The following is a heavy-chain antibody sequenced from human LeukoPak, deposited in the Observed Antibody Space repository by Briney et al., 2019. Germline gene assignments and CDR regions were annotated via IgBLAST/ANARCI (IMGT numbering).Heavy chain of an antibody. CDR2: ISSNGGST. J-gene: IGHJ3*02. CDR1: GFTFSSYA. V-gene: IGHV3-64D*06. Sequence: GGSLRLSCSASGFTFSSYAMHWVRQAPGKGLEYVSAISSNGGSTYYADSVKGRFTISRDNSKNTLYLQMSSLRAEDTAVYYCVKDLYPFSYYDFWSGGRGNAFDIWGQGTMVTVSS. CDR3: VKDLYPFSYYDFWSGGRGNAFDI. D-gene: IGHD3-3*01.